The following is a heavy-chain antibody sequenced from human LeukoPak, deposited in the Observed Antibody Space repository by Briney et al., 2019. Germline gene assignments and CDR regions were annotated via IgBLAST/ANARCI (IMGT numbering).Heavy chain of an antibody. V-gene: IGHV4-31*03. J-gene: IGHJ6*02. CDR3: ARAGYCSSTSCYDYYYYYGMDV. CDR1: GGSISSGGYY. CDR2: IYYSGST. Sequence: SETLSLTCTVSGGSISSGGYYWSWIRQHPGRGLEWIGCIYYSGSTYYNPSLKSRVTISADTSKNQFSLKLSSVTAADTAVYYCARAGYCSSTSCYDYYYYYGMDVWGQGTTVTVSS. D-gene: IGHD2-2*03.